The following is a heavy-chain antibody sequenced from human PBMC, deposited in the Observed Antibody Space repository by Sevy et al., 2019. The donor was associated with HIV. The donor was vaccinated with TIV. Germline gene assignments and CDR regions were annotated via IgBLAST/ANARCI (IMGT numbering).Heavy chain of an antibody. Sequence: GGSLRLSCAASGFTFSNAWMSRVRQAPGKGLEWVGRIKSKTDGGTTDYAAPVKGRFTISRDDSKNTLYLQMNSLKTEDTAVYYCTTEGTLTYYAFDIWGQGTMVTVSS. J-gene: IGHJ3*02. V-gene: IGHV3-15*01. CDR2: IKSKTDGGTT. CDR3: TTEGTLTYYAFDI. CDR1: GFTFSNAW. D-gene: IGHD7-27*01.